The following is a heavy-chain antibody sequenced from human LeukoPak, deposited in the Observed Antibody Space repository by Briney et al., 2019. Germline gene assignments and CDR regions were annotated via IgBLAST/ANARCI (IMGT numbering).Heavy chain of an antibody. CDR2: IDGPSRSI. CDR1: GFNFNSYG. V-gene: IGHV3-48*02. Sequence: GGSLRLSCAASGFNFNSYGMNWVRQAPGKGLEWVSYIDGPSRSIYYADSVKGRFTVSRDKAKNSLFLQMNSLRDEDTAVYFCARKMALWGQGTLVSVSS. J-gene: IGHJ4*02. D-gene: IGHD5-24*01. CDR3: ARKMAL.